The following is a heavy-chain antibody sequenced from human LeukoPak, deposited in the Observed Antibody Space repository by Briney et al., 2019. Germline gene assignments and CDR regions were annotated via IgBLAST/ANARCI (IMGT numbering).Heavy chain of an antibody. D-gene: IGHD2/OR15-2a*01. CDR1: GYTFTAYY. CDR2: INPKSAST. Sequence: GASVKVSCKASGYTFTAYYMHWVRQAPGQGLEWMGWINPKSASTVYAQKFQGRATMTRDTSLSTGNMELSRLRPDDTAVYYCAKGGEFYYYMDVWGKGTTVTVSS. CDR3: AKGGEFYYYMDV. J-gene: IGHJ6*03. V-gene: IGHV1-2*02.